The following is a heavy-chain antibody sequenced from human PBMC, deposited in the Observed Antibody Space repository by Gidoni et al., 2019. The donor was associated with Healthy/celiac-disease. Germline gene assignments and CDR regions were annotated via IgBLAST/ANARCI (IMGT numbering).Heavy chain of an antibody. Sequence: QVQLVESGGGVVQPGRSLRLSCAASGVTFSTSAMHWVRKAPGKGLEWVAVISYDGSNKYYADSVKGRFTISRDNSKNTLYLQMNSLRAEDTAVYYCARDGRSPGSGSAILNYYYYYYMDVWGKGTTVTVSS. CDR2: ISYDGSNK. V-gene: IGHV3-30-3*01. D-gene: IGHD3-10*01. J-gene: IGHJ6*03. CDR1: GVTFSTSA. CDR3: ARDGRSPGSGSAILNYYYYYYMDV.